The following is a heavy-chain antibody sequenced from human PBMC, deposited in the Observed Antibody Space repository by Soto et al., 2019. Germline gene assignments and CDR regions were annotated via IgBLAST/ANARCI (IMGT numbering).Heavy chain of an antibody. D-gene: IGHD3-9*01. CDR2: SGTSRKYT. V-gene: IGHV3-11*06. CDR3: VRDRDWAFDI. Sequence: LSLTCTVSGGSISSGGYYWSWIRQHPGKGLEWISYSGTSRKYTFYSDSVRGRFTISRDDAKNALYLQLNSLRDEDTAVYYCVRDRDWAFDIWGQGTMVTVSS. CDR1: GGSISSGGYY. J-gene: IGHJ3*02.